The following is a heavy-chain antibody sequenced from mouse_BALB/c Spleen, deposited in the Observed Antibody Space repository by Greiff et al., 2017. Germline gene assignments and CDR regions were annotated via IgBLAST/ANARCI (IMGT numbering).Heavy chain of an antibody. CDR1: GYTFTSYV. D-gene: IGHD2-14*01. Sequence: VQLQQSGPELVKPGASVKMSCKASGYTFTSYVMHWVKQKPGQGLEWIGYINPYNDGTKYNEKFKGKATLTSDKSSSTAYMELSSLTSEDSAVYYCAREGRTTGGYAMDYWGQGTSVNVSS. J-gene: IGHJ4*01. CDR2: INPYNDGT. CDR3: AREGRTTGGYAMDY. V-gene: IGHV1-14*01.